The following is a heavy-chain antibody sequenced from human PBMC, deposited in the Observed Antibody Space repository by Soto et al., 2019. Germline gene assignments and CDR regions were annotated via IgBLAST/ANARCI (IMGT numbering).Heavy chain of an antibody. Sequence: GASVKVSCKASGYTFTSYGISWVRQAPGQGLEWMGWISAYNGNTNYAQKLQGRVTMTTDTSTSTAYMELRSLRSDDTAVYYCARRGEVLFGELSVALDYWGQGTLVTVSS. D-gene: IGHD3-10*01. V-gene: IGHV1-18*01. CDR2: ISAYNGNT. J-gene: IGHJ4*02. CDR3: ARRGEVLFGELSVALDY. CDR1: GYTFTSYG.